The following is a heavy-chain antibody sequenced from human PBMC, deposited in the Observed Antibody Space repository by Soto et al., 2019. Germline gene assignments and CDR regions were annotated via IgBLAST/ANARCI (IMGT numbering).Heavy chain of an antibody. Sequence: PSETLSLTCAVYGGSFSGYYWSWIRQPPGKGLEWIGEINHSGSTNYNPSLKSRVTISVDTSKNQFSLKLSSVTAADTAVYYCARGLGGRVVPAETPKIFDYWGQGTLVTVSS. CDR2: INHSGST. D-gene: IGHD2-2*01. J-gene: IGHJ4*02. CDR1: GGSFSGYY. V-gene: IGHV4-34*01. CDR3: ARGLGGRVVPAETPKIFDY.